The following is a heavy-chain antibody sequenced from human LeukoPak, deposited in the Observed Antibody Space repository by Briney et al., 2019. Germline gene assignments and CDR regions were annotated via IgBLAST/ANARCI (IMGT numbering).Heavy chain of an antibody. V-gene: IGHV3-9*01. J-gene: IGHJ4*02. D-gene: IGHD6-19*01. CDR3: AKDKAYSSGWYVFDY. CDR1: GFTFDNYA. CDR2: ITWNGGSI. Sequence: PGGSLRLSCAASGFTFDNYAMHWVRQAPGKGLEWVSGITWNGGSIGYADSVKGRFTISRDNAKNSLYLQMNSLRAEDTALYYCAKDKAYSSGWYVFDYWGKGTLVTVSS.